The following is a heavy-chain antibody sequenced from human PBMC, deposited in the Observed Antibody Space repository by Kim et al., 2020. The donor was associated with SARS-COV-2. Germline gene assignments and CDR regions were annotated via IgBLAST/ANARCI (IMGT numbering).Heavy chain of an antibody. CDR2: IRDDGGET. D-gene: IGHD2-15*01. J-gene: IGHJ3*02. CDR3: AREVAVGRGGAFDI. CDR1: GFSFSKYY. Sequence: GGSLSLSCAASGFSFSKYYMNWVRQAPGRGLEWVANIRDDGGETYYVASVKGRFTISRDNAKNSLYLQMNSLRAEDTAVYYCAREVAVGRGGAFDIWG. V-gene: IGHV3-7*01.